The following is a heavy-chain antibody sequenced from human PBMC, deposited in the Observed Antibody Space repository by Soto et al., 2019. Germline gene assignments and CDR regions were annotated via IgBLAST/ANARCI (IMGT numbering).Heavy chain of an antibody. CDR1: GGSISSYY. Sequence: QVQLQESGPGLVKPSETLSLTCTVSGGSISSYYWSWIRQPPGKGLEWIGYIYYSGSTNYNPSLKSRVTLSVDTSKNQFSLKLSSVTAADTAVYYCARAGMAYCGGDCYSVWFDPGGQGTLVTVSS. D-gene: IGHD2-21*02. CDR2: IYYSGST. CDR3: ARAGMAYCGGDCYSVWFDP. V-gene: IGHV4-59*01. J-gene: IGHJ5*02.